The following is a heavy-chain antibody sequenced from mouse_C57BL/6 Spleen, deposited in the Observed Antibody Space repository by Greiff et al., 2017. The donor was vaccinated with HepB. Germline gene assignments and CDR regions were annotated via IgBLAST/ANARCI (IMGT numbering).Heavy chain of an antibody. CDR2: INYDGSST. Sequence: EVMLVESEGGLVQPGSSMKLSCTASGFTFRDYYMAWVRQVPEKGLEWVANINYDGSSTYYLDSLKSRFIISRDNAKNILYLQMSSLKSEDTATYYCARVGGNLYWYFDVWGTGTTVTVSS. CDR3: ARVGGNLYWYFDV. J-gene: IGHJ1*03. V-gene: IGHV5-16*01. CDR1: GFTFRDYY. D-gene: IGHD1-1*02.